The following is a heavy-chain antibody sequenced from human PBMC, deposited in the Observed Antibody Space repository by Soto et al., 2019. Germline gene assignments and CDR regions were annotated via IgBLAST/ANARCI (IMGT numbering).Heavy chain of an antibody. D-gene: IGHD2-2*01. J-gene: IGHJ6*02. CDR2: IDPSDSYT. V-gene: IGHV5-10-1*01. CDR1: GYSFTSYW. CDR3: ARLHCSSTSCYDYYGMDV. Sequence: GESLKISCKGSGYSFTSYWISWVRQMPGKGLEWMGRIDPSDSYTNYSPSFQGHVTISADKSISTAYLQWSSLKASDTAMYYCARLHCSSTSCYDYYGMDVWGQGTTVTVSS.